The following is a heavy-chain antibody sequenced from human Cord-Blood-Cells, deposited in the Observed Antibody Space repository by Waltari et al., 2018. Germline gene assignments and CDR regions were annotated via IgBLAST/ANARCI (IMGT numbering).Heavy chain of an antibody. CDR1: GYSISSGYY. Sequence: QVQLQESCPGLVKPSETLSLTCAVSGYSISSGYYWGWIRQPPGKGLEWIGSSYHSGSTYYNPSLKSRVTIAVDTSKNQFSLKLSSVTAADTAVYYCALREDAFDIWGQGTMVTVSS. V-gene: IGHV4-38-2*01. D-gene: IGHD3-10*01. CDR3: ALREDAFDI. CDR2: SYHSGST. J-gene: IGHJ3*02.